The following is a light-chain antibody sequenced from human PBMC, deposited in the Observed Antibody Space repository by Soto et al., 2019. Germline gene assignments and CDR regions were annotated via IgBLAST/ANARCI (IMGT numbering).Light chain of an antibody. CDR1: SSNIGSNS. Sequence: QSVLTQPPSASGTPGQRVTISCSGSSSNIGSNSVNWYQQLPGTAPKLLMYSSNQRPSGVPDRSSGSKSGTSASLAISGLQSEDEADYYCAAWDDGLNGVVFGGGTKVTVL. V-gene: IGLV1-44*01. CDR2: SSN. CDR3: AAWDDGLNGVV. J-gene: IGLJ2*01.